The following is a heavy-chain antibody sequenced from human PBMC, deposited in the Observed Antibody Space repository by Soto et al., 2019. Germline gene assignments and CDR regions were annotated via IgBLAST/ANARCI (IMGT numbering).Heavy chain of an antibody. J-gene: IGHJ6*02. Sequence: QVQLVQSGAEVKKPGASVKVSCKASGYTFTSYGISWVRQAPGQGLEWMGWISAYNGNTNYAQKHQARVTMTTDTSTSTAYMELRSLRSDDTAVYYCARDPPRYGSGSYSYYYYYGMDVWGQGTTVTVSS. D-gene: IGHD3-10*01. CDR2: ISAYNGNT. V-gene: IGHV1-18*01. CDR1: GYTFTSYG. CDR3: ARDPPRYGSGSYSYYYYYGMDV.